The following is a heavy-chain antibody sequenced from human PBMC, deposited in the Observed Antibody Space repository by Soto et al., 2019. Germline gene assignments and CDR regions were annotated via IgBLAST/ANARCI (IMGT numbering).Heavy chain of an antibody. J-gene: IGHJ4*02. D-gene: IGHD2-15*01. Sequence: QITLKESGPTLVKPTQTLTLTCTFSGFSLSTSGVGVGWIRQPPGKALEWLALIYWDDDKRYSPSLKSRLTIAKDTSKNQVVLTMTNMDPVDTATYYCAHRRSYCSGGSCYSGFDYWGQGTLVTVSS. CDR3: AHRRSYCSGGSCYSGFDY. CDR1: GFSLSTSGVG. V-gene: IGHV2-5*02. CDR2: IYWDDDK.